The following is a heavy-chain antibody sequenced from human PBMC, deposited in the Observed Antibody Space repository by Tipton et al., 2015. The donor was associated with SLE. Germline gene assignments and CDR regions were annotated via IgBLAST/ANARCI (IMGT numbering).Heavy chain of an antibody. CDR3: AKHEGAGSSWPPDS. CDR2: KSHRGTT. V-gene: IGHV4-39*07. J-gene: IGHJ4*02. CDR1: GGSLSSNDYH. Sequence: TLSVTCSVSGGSLSSNDYHWGWIRQSPGKALEWIGSKSHRGTTYYNSPLKSRVTISLDTSKNQFSLRLSSVTAADTAIYYCAKHEGAGSSWPPDSWGQGTLVTVSS. D-gene: IGHD6-13*01.